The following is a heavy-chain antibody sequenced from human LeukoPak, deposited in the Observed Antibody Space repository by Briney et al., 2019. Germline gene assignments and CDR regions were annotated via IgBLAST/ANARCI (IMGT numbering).Heavy chain of an antibody. D-gene: IGHD2-2*02. Sequence: ASVKVSCKASGYTFTGYYMHWVRQAPGQGLEWMGWINPNSGGTNYAQKFQGRVTMTRDTSISTAYMELSRLRSDDTAVYYCARDPEGYCSSTSCYNNWFDPWGQGTLVTVSS. CDR3: ARDPEGYCSSTSCYNNWFDP. V-gene: IGHV1-2*02. J-gene: IGHJ5*02. CDR1: GYTFTGYY. CDR2: INPNSGGT.